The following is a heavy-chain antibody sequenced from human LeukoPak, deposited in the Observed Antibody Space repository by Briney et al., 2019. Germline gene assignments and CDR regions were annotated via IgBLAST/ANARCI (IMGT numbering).Heavy chain of an antibody. J-gene: IGHJ6*02. CDR2: IYSGGST. V-gene: IGHV3-53*01. CDR1: GFTVSSNY. CDR3: ARDPYYYDNKYGMDV. D-gene: IGHD3-22*01. Sequence: PGGSLRLSCAASGFTVSSNYMSWVRQAPGKGLEWVSVIYSGGSTYYADSVKGRFTISRDNSKNTLYLQMNSLRAEDTAVYYCARDPYYYDNKYGMDVWGQGTTVTVSS.